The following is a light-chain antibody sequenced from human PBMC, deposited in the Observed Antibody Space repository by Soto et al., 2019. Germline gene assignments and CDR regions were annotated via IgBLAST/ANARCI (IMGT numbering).Light chain of an antibody. J-gene: IGKJ4*01. CDR1: QSVSSN. V-gene: IGKV3-15*01. Sequence: EIIMTQSPATLSVSPGEGATLSCRASQSVSSNLAWYQQKPGQAPSLLIYGASTRATGTPARFSGSGSGTEFTPTISSLQSEDFAVYYCQQYIRWPLTFGGGTKVDIK. CDR2: GAS. CDR3: QQYIRWPLT.